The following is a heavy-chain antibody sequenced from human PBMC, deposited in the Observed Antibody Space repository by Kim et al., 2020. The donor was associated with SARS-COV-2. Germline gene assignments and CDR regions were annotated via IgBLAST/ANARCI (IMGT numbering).Heavy chain of an antibody. V-gene: IGHV1-3*01. CDR3: ARVVSFLPDY. D-gene: IGHD3-3*01. J-gene: IGHJ4*02. Sequence: KYSKKFQGRDTITRDTSASTAYMELSSLRSEDTAVYYCARVVSFLPDYWGQGTLVTVSS.